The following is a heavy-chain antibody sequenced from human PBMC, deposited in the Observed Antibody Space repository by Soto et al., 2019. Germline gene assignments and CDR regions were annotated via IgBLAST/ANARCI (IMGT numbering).Heavy chain of an antibody. CDR3: ARGIEGWYQGRYYGMDV. J-gene: IGHJ6*02. CDR2: IYYSGST. V-gene: IGHV4-61*01. Sequence: QVQLQESGPGLVKPSETLSLTCTVSGGSVSSGSYYWSWIRQPPGKGLEWIGYIYYSGSTNYNPSRKSRVTISVDTSKNHFSLKLSSVTAADTAVYYCARGIEGWYQGRYYGMDVWGQGTTVTVSS. D-gene: IGHD6-19*01. CDR1: GGSVSSGSYY.